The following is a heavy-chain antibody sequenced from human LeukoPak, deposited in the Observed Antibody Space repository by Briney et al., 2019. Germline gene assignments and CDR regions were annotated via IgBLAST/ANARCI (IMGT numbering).Heavy chain of an antibody. V-gene: IGHV1-2*02. D-gene: IGHD1-26*01. J-gene: IGHJ5*02. Sequence: ASVKVSCKASGGTFSSYAISWVRQAPGQGLEWMGWINPNSGGTNYAQKFQGRVTMTRDTSISTAYMELSRLRSDDTAVYYCARDPSVIVGAALSYCFDPWGQGTLVTVSS. CDR1: GGTFSSYA. CDR2: INPNSGGT. CDR3: ARDPSVIVGAALSYCFDP.